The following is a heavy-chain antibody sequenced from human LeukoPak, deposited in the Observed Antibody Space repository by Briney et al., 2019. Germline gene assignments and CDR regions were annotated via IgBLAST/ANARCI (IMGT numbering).Heavy chain of an antibody. CDR2: IWYDGSNK. Sequence: PGGSLRLSCAASGFTFSDYYMSWIRQAPGKGLEWVAVIWYDGSNKYYADSVKGRFTISRDNSKNTLYLQMNSLRAEDTAVYYCARGVAAIGTSPDCWGQGTLVTVSS. J-gene: IGHJ4*02. D-gene: IGHD6-13*01. CDR3: ARGVAAIGTSPDC. CDR1: GFTFSDYY. V-gene: IGHV3-33*08.